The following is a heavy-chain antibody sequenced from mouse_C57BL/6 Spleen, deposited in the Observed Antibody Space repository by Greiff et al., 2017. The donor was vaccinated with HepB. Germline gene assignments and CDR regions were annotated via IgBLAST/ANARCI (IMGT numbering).Heavy chain of an antibody. CDR1: GYSITSGYY. CDR2: ISYDGSN. J-gene: IGHJ4*01. D-gene: IGHD1-1*01. Sequence: EVKLQESGPGLVKPSQSLSLTCSVTGYSITSGYYWNWIRQFPGNKLEWMGYISYDGSNNYNPSLKNRISITRDTSKNQFFLKLNSVTTEDTATYYCARSPNYGAMDYWGQGTSVTVSS. V-gene: IGHV3-6*01. CDR3: ARSPNYGAMDY.